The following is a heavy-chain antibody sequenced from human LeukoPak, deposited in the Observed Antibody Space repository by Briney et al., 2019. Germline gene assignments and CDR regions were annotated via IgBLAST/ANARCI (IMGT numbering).Heavy chain of an antibody. V-gene: IGHV1-8*01. CDR3: ARAGYGDYGWFDP. CDR1: GYTFTSYD. D-gene: IGHD4-17*01. CDR2: MNPNSGNT. J-gene: IGHJ5*02. Sequence: ASVKVSCKASGYTFTSYDINWVRQATGQGLEWMGWMNPNSGNTGYAQKLQGRVTMTTDTSTSTAYMELRSLRSDDTAVYYCARAGYGDYGWFDPWGQGTLVTVSS.